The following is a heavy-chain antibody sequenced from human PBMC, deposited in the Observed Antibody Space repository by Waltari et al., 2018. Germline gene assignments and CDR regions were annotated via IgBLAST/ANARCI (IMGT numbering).Heavy chain of an antibody. CDR3: AAGYSNYNY. J-gene: IGHJ4*02. V-gene: IGHV4-59*11. CDR2: IYYSGST. Sequence: QVQLQESGPGLVKPSETLSLTCTVPGVPISSLDWSWIRQPHGEGLASIGYIYYSGSTNYNPSLKSRVTISVDTSKNQFSLKLSSVTAADTAVYYCAAGYSNYNYWGQGTLVTVSS. CDR1: GVPISSLD. D-gene: IGHD4-4*01.